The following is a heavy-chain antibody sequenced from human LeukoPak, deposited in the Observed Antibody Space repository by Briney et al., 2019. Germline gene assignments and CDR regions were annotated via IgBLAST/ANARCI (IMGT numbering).Heavy chain of an antibody. Sequence: GGSLRLSCGASGFTVSSNYMTWVRQAPGKGLECVSVMYRGGSAYYADSVKGRFTLSRDNSKNTLYLQMDNLRVEDTAVYYCAKLGGRGYYDSSGYYKNAFDIWGQGTMVTVSS. D-gene: IGHD3-22*01. CDR2: MYRGGSA. V-gene: IGHV3-66*01. J-gene: IGHJ3*02. CDR3: AKLGGRGYYDSSGYYKNAFDI. CDR1: GFTVSSNY.